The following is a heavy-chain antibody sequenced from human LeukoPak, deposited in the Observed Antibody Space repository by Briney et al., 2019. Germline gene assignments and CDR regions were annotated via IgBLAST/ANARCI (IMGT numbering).Heavy chain of an antibody. J-gene: IGHJ6*03. D-gene: IGHD2-8*01. V-gene: IGHV3-48*04. CDR3: ARGGGCTNGVCYTTYYYYMDV. CDR1: GFTFSSYA. CDR2: ISSSGSTI. Sequence: GGSLRLSCAASGFTFSSYAMSWVRQAPGKGLEWVSYISSSGSTIYYADSVKGRFTISRDNAKNSLYLQMNSLRAEDTAVYYCARGGGCTNGVCYTTYYYYMDVWGKGTTVTVSS.